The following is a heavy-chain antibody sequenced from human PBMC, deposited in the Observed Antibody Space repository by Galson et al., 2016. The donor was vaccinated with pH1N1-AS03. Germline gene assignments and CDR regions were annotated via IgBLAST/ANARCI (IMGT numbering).Heavy chain of an antibody. D-gene: IGHD3-9*01. CDR2: ISPDGTSA. CDR1: GFSFSKEW. CDR3: AKPRAADWQAFNY. J-gene: IGHJ4*02. Sequence: SLRLSCAASGFSFSKEWMIWVRQAPGKGLAWVSRISPDGTSALHADSVKGRFTIFRDNTQSTLYLQMDSLTAEDTAVYYCAKPRAADWQAFNYWGRGALVTVSS. V-gene: IGHV3-74*03.